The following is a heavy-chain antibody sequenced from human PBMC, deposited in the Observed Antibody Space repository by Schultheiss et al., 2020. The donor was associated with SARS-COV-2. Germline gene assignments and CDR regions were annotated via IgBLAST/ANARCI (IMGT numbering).Heavy chain of an antibody. Sequence: ASVKVSCKASGYTFTSYDINWVRQATGQGLEWMGIINPSGGSTSYAQKFQGRVTMTRDTSTSTVYMELSSLRSEDTAVYYCARDWVQSLDPWYWGQGTLVTVSS. D-gene: IGHD3-9*01. CDR1: GYTFTSYD. V-gene: IGHV1-46*01. CDR3: ARDWVQSLDPWY. CDR2: INPSGGST. J-gene: IGHJ4*02.